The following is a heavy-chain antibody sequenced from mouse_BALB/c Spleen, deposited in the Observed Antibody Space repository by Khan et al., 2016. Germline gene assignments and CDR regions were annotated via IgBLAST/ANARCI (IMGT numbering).Heavy chain of an antibody. CDR2: INPDSSTI. J-gene: IGHJ4*01. V-gene: IGHV4-1*02. CDR1: GFDFSRYW. D-gene: IGHD2-10*02. Sequence: EVQLQESGGGLVQPVGSLKLSCAASGFDFSRYWMSWVRQAPGKGLEWIGEINPDSSTINYTPSLKDKFIISRDNAKNTLYLQMSKVRSEDTALYYCARQYGNYVGYAMDYWGQGTSVTVSS. CDR3: ARQYGNYVGYAMDY.